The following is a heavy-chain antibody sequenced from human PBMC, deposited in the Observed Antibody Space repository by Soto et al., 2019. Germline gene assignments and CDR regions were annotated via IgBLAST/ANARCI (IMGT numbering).Heavy chain of an antibody. V-gene: IGHV1-69*06. D-gene: IGHD3-22*01. J-gene: IGHJ6*02. CDR2: IIPIYGTA. Sequence: SVKVSCKASGGTFSSYAIRWVRQAPGQGLEWMGGIIPIYGTANYAQKFQGRVTITADKSTSTAYMELSSLRAEDRAVYYFARVGRHVVTPIDAYYYGMKLWGQGTTVTVSS. CDR1: GGTFSSYA. CDR3: ARVGRHVVTPIDAYYYGMKL.